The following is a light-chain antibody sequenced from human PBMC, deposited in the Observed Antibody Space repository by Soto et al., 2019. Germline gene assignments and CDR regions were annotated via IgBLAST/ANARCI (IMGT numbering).Light chain of an antibody. V-gene: IGKV3-11*01. CDR1: QSISSY. CDR3: QQRSDLPPWT. CDR2: DAS. Sequence: EIVLTQSPATLSLSPGEGATLSCRASQSISSYLAWYQQKPGQAPRLLIYDASSRATGIPARFSGSGSGTDFTLPISSLEPEDFAVYYCQQRSDLPPWTFGQGTKVEIK. J-gene: IGKJ1*01.